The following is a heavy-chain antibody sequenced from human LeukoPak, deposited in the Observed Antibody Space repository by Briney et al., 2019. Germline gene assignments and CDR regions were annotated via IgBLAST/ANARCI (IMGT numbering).Heavy chain of an antibody. J-gene: IGHJ2*01. CDR2: IYYSGST. CDR1: GDSISSSSSY. D-gene: IGHD5/OR15-5a*01. Sequence: SETLSLTCTVSGDSISSSSSYWGWIRQPPGKGLEWIGSIYYSGSTYYNPSLKSRVTISVDTSKNQFSLKLSSVTAADTAVYYCAGSLYDHYWYFDLWGRGTLVTVSS. V-gene: IGHV4-39*01. CDR3: AGSLYDHYWYFDL.